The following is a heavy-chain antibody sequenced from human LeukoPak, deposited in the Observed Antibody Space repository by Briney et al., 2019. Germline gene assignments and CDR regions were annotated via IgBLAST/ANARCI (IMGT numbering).Heavy chain of an antibody. CDR2: IYYSGST. J-gene: IGHJ5*02. CDR1: GGSISSSNYY. CDR3: ARDAVSLANWFDP. Sequence: SETLSLTRTVSGGSISSSNYYWGWIRQPPGKGLEWIGSIYYSGSTSYNPSLKSRVTISVDTSKNQFSLKLSSVTAADTAVYYCARDAVSLANWFDPWGQGTLVTVSS. V-gene: IGHV4-39*01.